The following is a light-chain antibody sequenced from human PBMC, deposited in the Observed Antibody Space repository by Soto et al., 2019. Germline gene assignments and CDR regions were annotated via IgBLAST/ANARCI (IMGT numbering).Light chain of an antibody. V-gene: IGKV3-20*01. J-gene: IGKJ5*01. Sequence: VMTQSPATLSVSPGEGATLSCRASQSVSSNLVWYQHRPGQAPRLLIYDAVRRATGIPDRFSGSGSGTDFTLTISRLEPEDFAVYYCQQYGSSPRTFGQGTRLEIK. CDR3: QQYGSSPRT. CDR2: DAV. CDR1: QSVSSN.